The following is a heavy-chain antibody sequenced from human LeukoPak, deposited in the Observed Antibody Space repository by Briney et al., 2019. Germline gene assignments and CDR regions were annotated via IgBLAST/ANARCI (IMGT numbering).Heavy chain of an antibody. Sequence: GGSLRLSCAASGFTFSTYWMSWVRQAPGRGLESVANIKQDGSQKYYVDSVKGRFTISRDNGKNSLYLQMNSLRAEDTAVYYCARLMTMPSFEYWGQGTLVTVSS. CDR3: ARLMTMPSFEY. D-gene: IGHD4/OR15-4a*01. CDR2: IKQDGSQK. V-gene: IGHV3-7*03. CDR1: GFTFSTYW. J-gene: IGHJ4*02.